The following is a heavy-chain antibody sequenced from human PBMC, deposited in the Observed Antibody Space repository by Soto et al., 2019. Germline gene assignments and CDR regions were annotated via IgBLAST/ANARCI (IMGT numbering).Heavy chain of an antibody. Sequence: ASVKVSCTASGYTFTSYGISWVRQAPGQGLGWMGWISAYNGNTNYVQKLQGRVTRTTDTSTSTAYMELRSLRSDDTAVDDCARAWGIAAAGSGALDIGGQGTRVTVSS. V-gene: IGHV1-18*04. CDR3: ARAWGIAAAGSGALDI. CDR1: GYTFTSYG. J-gene: IGHJ3*02. D-gene: IGHD6-13*01. CDR2: ISAYNGNT.